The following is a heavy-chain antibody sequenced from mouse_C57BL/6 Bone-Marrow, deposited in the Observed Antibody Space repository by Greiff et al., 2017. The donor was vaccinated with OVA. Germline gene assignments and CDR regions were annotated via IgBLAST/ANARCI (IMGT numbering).Heavy chain of an antibody. V-gene: IGHV5-17*01. CDR1: GFTFSDYG. CDR2: ISSGSGTT. J-gene: IGHJ2*01. Sequence: EVHLVESGGGLVKPGGSLKLSCAASGFTFSDYGMHWVRQAPEKGLEWVAYISSGSGTTYYADTVKGRFTISRDNAKNTLFLQMTSLRSEDTAMYSCAWGLLWCPDYWGQGTTLTVSS. CDR3: AWGLLWCPDY. D-gene: IGHD2-13*01.